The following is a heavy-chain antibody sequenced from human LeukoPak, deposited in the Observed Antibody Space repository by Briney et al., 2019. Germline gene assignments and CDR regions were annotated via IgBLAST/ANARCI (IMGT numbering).Heavy chain of an antibody. CDR3: ARDRISQWLTPLGY. CDR1: GFTFSSYS. CDR2: ISSSSSYI. D-gene: IGHD6-19*01. Sequence: GGSLRLSCAASGFTFSSYSMNWVRQAPGKGLEWFSSISSSSSYIYYADSVKGRFTISRDNAKNSLYLQMNSLRAEDTAVYYCARDRISQWLTPLGYWGQGTLVTVSS. V-gene: IGHV3-21*01. J-gene: IGHJ4*02.